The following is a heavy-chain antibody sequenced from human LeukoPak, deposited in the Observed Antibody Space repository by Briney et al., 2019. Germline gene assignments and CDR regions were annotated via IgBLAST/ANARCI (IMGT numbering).Heavy chain of an antibody. Sequence: SVKVSFKASGGTFSSYAISWVRQAPGQGLEWMGGIIPIFGTANYAQKFQGRVTITTDESTSTAYMELSSLRSEDTAVYYCARGSSGYSYGGWFDYWGQGTLVTVSA. D-gene: IGHD5-18*01. CDR3: ARGSSGYSYGGWFDY. CDR2: IIPIFGTA. CDR1: GGTFSSYA. J-gene: IGHJ4*02. V-gene: IGHV1-69*05.